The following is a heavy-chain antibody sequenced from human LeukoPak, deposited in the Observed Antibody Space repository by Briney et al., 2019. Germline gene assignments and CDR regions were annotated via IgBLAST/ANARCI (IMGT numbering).Heavy chain of an antibody. Sequence: PWGSLSLSCAASGFTFRSYDMNWSRKAPGKGQDLVSAVCGGDGGRPYDDSVKGRCTTSRVNAQNTLYLLINSLVAADAAVYYCPKDGYSSARSFRWGPKLTHYHYGFDVWGQGTTVIVSS. D-gene: IGHD4-11*01. CDR3: PKDGYSSARSFRWGPKLTHYHYGFDV. V-gene: IGHV3-23*01. CDR1: GFTFRSYD. J-gene: IGHJ6*02. CDR2: VCGGDGGR.